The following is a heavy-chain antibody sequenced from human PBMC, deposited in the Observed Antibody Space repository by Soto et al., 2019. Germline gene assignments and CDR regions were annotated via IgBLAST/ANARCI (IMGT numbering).Heavy chain of an antibody. Sequence: GGSLRLSCAASGFTFSSYSMNWVRQAPGKGLEWVSSISSSSSDIYYADSVKGRFTISRNNAKNALYLQMNSLRAEDKAEYYCASLKWELLETSPDFDYWGQGTLVTVSS. J-gene: IGHJ4*02. D-gene: IGHD1-26*01. CDR2: ISSSSSDI. V-gene: IGHV3-21*01. CDR3: ASLKWELLETSPDFDY. CDR1: GFTFSSYS.